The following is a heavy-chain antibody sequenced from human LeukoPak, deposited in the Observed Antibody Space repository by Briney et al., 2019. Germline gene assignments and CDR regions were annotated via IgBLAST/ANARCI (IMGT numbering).Heavy chain of an antibody. CDR1: GGSFSGYY. Sequence: SETLSLTCAVYGGSFSGYYWSWVRQPPGKGLEWIGEINHSGSTNYNPSLKSRVTISVDTSKNQFSLKLSSVTAADTAVYYCAAVRYSYGLYYYYGMDVWGQGTTVTVSS. J-gene: IGHJ6*02. V-gene: IGHV4-34*01. CDR2: INHSGST. D-gene: IGHD5-18*01. CDR3: AAVRYSYGLYYYYGMDV.